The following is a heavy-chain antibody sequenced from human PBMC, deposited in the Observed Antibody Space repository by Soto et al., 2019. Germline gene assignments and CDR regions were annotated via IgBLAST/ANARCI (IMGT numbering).Heavy chain of an antibody. V-gene: IGHV3-53*01. CDR1: GFTVSSHY. J-gene: IGHJ4*02. CDR2: IFGGGST. Sequence: PGGSLRLSCAASGFTVSSHYMRWVRQAPGKGLEWVSVIFGGGSTYYADSVKGRFTISRDNSKNTLYLQMNSLRGEDTAVYYCAREAGPLDYWGQGTPVTVSS. CDR3: AREAGPLDY.